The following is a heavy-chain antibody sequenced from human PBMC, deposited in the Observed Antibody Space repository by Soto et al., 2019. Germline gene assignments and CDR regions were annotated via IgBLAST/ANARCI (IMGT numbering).Heavy chain of an antibody. Sequence: LSETLSLTCTVSGGSISSGGYYWSWIRQHPGKGLEWIGYIYYSGSTYYNPSLKSRVTISVDTSTNQFSLKLSSVTAADTAVYYCATVNSGSDSSGYYSFDYWGQGTLVTVSS. D-gene: IGHD3-22*01. J-gene: IGHJ4*02. V-gene: IGHV4-31*03. CDR1: GGSISSGGYY. CDR3: ATVNSGSDSSGYYSFDY. CDR2: IYYSGST.